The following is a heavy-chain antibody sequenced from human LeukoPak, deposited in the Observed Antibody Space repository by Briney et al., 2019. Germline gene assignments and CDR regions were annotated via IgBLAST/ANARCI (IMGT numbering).Heavy chain of an antibody. Sequence: GASVKVSCKASGYTFTSYDINWVRQATGQGLEWMGWMNPNSGNTGYAQKFQGRVTMTRNTSISTAYMELSSLRSEDTAVYYCARSIAAQYYFDYWGQGTLVTVSS. CDR2: MNPNSGNT. J-gene: IGHJ4*02. D-gene: IGHD6-6*01. V-gene: IGHV1-8*01. CDR3: ARSIAAQYYFDY. CDR1: GYTFTSYD.